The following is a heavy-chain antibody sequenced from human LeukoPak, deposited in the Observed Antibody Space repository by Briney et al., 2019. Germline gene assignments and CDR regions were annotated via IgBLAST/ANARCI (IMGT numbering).Heavy chain of an antibody. CDR2: IYYSGST. V-gene: IGHV4-31*03. Sequence: SGTLSLTCTVSGGSISSGGYYWSWIGQHPGKGLEWIGYIYYSGSTYYNPSLKSRVTISVDTSKNQFSLKLSSVTAADTAVYYCARDGWYDILTGYPIWGQGTMVTVSS. D-gene: IGHD3-9*01. CDR3: ARDGWYDILTGYPI. J-gene: IGHJ3*02. CDR1: GGSISSGGYY.